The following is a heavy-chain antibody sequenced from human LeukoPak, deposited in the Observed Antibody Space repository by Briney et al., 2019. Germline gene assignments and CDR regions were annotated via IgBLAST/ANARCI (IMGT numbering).Heavy chain of an antibody. CDR1: GGPFSGYY. D-gene: IGHD6-19*01. Sequence: PSETLSLTCAVYGGPFSGYYWSWIRQPPGKGLEWIGEINHSGSTNYNPSLKSRVTISVDTSKNQFSLKLSSVTAADTAVYYCARHMRSGWVLELDYWGQGIPVIVSS. V-gene: IGHV4-34*01. CDR2: INHSGST. CDR3: ARHMRSGWVLELDY. J-gene: IGHJ4*02.